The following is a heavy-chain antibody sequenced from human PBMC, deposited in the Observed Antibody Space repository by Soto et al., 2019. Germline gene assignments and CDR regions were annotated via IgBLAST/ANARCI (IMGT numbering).Heavy chain of an antibody. CDR2: ISAHNGNT. V-gene: IGHV1-18*01. CDR1: GYDFTTYG. D-gene: IGHD1-1*01. J-gene: IGHJ4*02. Sequence: QVHLVQSGDEVKKPGASVKVSCKGSGYDFTTYGITWVRQAPGQGLEWMAWISAHNGNTDYAQKLQVRVTVTRDTSTSTAYMELRSLRSDDTAVYYCARGRYGDYWGQGALVTVSS. CDR3: ARGRYGDY.